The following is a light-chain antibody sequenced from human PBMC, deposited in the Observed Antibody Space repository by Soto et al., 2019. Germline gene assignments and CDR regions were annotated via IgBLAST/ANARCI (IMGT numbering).Light chain of an antibody. CDR3: QQYNSYSWT. V-gene: IGKV1-5*01. J-gene: IGKJ1*01. CDR2: DAS. Sequence: DIQITPSPSTLSASVGDRVTIPFRASQSISSWLAWYQQKPGKAPKLLIYDASSLESGVPSRFSGSGSGTEFTLTISSLQPDDFATYYCQQYNSYSWTFGQGTKVDI. CDR1: QSISSW.